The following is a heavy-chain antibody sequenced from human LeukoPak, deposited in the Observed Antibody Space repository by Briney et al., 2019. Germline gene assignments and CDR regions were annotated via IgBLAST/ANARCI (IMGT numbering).Heavy chain of an antibody. J-gene: IGHJ4*02. V-gene: IGHV1-3*01. CDR1: GYTFTNYA. Sequence: ASVKVSRKASGYTFTNYAMHWVRQAPGQSLEWMGWISGGNGNTKYSQKFQGRVTITRDTSASTAYMELSSLRSEDTAVFYCALGCSSSSYCYWGQGTLVTVSS. D-gene: IGHD2-2*01. CDR2: ISGGNGNT. CDR3: ALGCSSSSYCY.